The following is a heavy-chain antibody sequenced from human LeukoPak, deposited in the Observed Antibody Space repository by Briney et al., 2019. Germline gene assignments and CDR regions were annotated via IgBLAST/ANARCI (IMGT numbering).Heavy chain of an antibody. CDR2: IYHSGST. CDR1: GGSISSGGYY. CDR3: TRGSDRNWFDP. J-gene: IGHJ5*02. V-gene: IGHV4-30-2*01. Sequence: PSQTLSLTCTVSGGSISSGGYYWSWIRQPPGKGLEWIGYIYHSGSTYYNPSLKSRVTISVDTSKNQFSLKLSSVTAADTAVYYCTRGSDRNWFDPWGQGTLVTVSS.